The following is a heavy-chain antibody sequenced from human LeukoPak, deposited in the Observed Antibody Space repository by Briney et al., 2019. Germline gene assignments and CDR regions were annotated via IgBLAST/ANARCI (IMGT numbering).Heavy chain of an antibody. CDR2: IKQDGSEE. CDR1: GFTFSRDW. CDR3: ARIGVVYGDYFDY. J-gene: IGHJ4*02. V-gene: IGHV3-7*01. Sequence: GGSLRLSCAASGFTFSRDWMSWVRQAPGKGLEWVANIKQDGSEEGYLASVKGRFTISRDNAKNSLYLQMNSLRAEDTAVYYCARIGVVYGDYFDYWGQGTLVTVAS. D-gene: IGHD4-17*01.